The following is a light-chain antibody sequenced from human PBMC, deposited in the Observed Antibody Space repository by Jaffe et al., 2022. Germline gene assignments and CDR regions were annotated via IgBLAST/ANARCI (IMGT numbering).Light chain of an antibody. V-gene: IGKV3-15*01. CDR3: HQYNDWPPYT. CDR1: QSVTTN. CDR2: GAS. J-gene: IGKJ2*01. Sequence: EIVLTQSPATLSVSPGERATLSCRASQSVTTNLAWYQQKPGQAPRLLISGASTRATGVPVRFSGSGSGTEFTLTISSLQSEDFAVYYCHQYNDWPPYTFGQGTKLEIK.